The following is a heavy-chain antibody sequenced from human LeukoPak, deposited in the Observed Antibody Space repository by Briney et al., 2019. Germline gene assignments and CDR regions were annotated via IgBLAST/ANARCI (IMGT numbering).Heavy chain of an antibody. CDR1: GGSISSYY. CDR2: IYTSGST. J-gene: IGHJ5*02. D-gene: IGHD2-2*01. V-gene: IGHV4-4*09. Sequence: PSETLSLTCTVSGGSISSYYWSWIRQPPGKGLEWIGYIYTSGSTNYNPALKRRVTISVDTSKNQFSLKLSSVTAADTAVYHRARHRLCCSSTSCYGEGWFDPWGQGTLVTVSS. CDR3: ARHRLCCSSTSCYGEGWFDP.